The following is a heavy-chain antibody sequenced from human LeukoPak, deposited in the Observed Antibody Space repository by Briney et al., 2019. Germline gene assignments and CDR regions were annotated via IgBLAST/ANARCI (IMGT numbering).Heavy chain of an antibody. CDR1: GFTFSDYY. CDR3: ALGAVRGVLDY. D-gene: IGHD3-10*01. Sequence: GGSLRLSCAASGFTFSDYYMSWIRQAPGKGLEWVSYISSSGSTIYYADSVEGRFTISRDNAKNPLYLQMNSLRAEDTAVYYCALGAVRGVLDYWGQGTLVTVSS. J-gene: IGHJ4*02. V-gene: IGHV3-11*04. CDR2: ISSSGSTI.